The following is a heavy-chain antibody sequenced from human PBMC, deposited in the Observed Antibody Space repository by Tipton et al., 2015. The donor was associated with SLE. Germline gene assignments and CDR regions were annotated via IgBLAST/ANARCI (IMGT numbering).Heavy chain of an antibody. Sequence: QLVQSGPEVKPSETLSLTCTVSGGSISSYYWSWIRQPPGKGLEWIGYIYYSGSTNYNPSLKSRVTISVDTSKNQFSLRLSSVTAADTAVYYCARHMITGGEFDYWGQGTLVTVSS. D-gene: IGHD3-16*01. J-gene: IGHJ4*02. CDR3: ARHMITGGEFDY. V-gene: IGHV4-59*08. CDR1: GGSISSYY. CDR2: IYYSGST.